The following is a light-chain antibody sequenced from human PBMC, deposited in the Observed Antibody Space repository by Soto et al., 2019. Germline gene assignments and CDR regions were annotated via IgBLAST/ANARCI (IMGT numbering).Light chain of an antibody. CDR1: QGISSY. CDR2: AAS. CDR3: HQLDSFPIT. V-gene: IGKV1-8*01. Sequence: AIRMTQSPSSFSASTGDRVTITCRASQGISSYLAWYQQKPGKAPKLLIYAASTLQSGVPSRFSGSGSGTDFTLTISSLQPEDFATYYCHQLDSFPITFGQGTRLEIK. J-gene: IGKJ5*01.